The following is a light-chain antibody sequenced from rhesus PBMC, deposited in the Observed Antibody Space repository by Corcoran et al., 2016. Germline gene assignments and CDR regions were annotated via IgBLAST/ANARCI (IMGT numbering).Light chain of an antibody. CDR3: QETSNLYS. J-gene: IGKJ2*01. V-gene: IGKV3-31*02. CDR1: QSVSSY. Sequence: EIVMTQSPATLSLSPGETATISCRTSQSVSSYLAWYQQKPGQAPRLLIYGASSRATGIPDRFSGSGSGTECTLTISSLEPEDFAVYYCQETSNLYSFGQGTKVEIK. CDR2: GAS.